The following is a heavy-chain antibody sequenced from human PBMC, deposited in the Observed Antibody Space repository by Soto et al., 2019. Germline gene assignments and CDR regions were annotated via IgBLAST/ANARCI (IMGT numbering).Heavy chain of an antibody. V-gene: IGHV1-69*02. Sequence: QVQLVQSGAEVKKPGSSVKVSCKASGGTFSSYTISWVRQAPGQGLEWMGRIIPILGIANYAQKFQGRVTITADKSTSTAYMELSSLRSEDTAVYYCASRMTTVVTPYDYWGQGTLVTVSS. CDR3: ASRMTTVVTPYDY. D-gene: IGHD4-17*01. J-gene: IGHJ4*02. CDR1: GGTFSSYT. CDR2: IIPILGIA.